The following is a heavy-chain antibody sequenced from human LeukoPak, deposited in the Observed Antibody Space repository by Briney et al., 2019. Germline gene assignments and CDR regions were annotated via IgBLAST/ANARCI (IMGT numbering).Heavy chain of an antibody. CDR2: INHSGST. CDR3: ARGRPYILWFGELVRNYYGMDV. V-gene: IGHV4-34*01. Sequence: PSETLSLTCAVYGGSFSGYYWSWIRQPPGKGLEWIGEINHSGSTNYNPSLKSRVTISVDTSKNQFSLKLSSVTAADTAVYYCARGRPYILWFGELVRNYYGMDVWGQGTTVTVSS. CDR1: GGSFSGYY. D-gene: IGHD3-10*01. J-gene: IGHJ6*02.